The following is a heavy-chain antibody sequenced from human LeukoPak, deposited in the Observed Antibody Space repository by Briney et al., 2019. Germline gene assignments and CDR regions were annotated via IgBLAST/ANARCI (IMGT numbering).Heavy chain of an antibody. Sequence: SETLSLTCTVSGGAISSYYWSWIRQPPGKGLEWIGYIYYSGSTNYNPSLKSRVTISVDTSKNQSSLKLSSVTAADTAVYYCARGILTGPIYAFDIWGQGTMVTVSS. CDR1: GGAISSYY. CDR3: ARGILTGPIYAFDI. D-gene: IGHD3-9*01. CDR2: IYYSGST. J-gene: IGHJ3*02. V-gene: IGHV4-59*01.